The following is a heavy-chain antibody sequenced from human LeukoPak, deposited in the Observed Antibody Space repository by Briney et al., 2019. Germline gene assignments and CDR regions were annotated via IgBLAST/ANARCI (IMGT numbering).Heavy chain of an antibody. V-gene: IGHV3-30*18. CDR3: AKGSGSSCSDY. CDR2: ISYDGSNK. Sequence: GGSLRLSCAASGFTFSSYGMHWVRQAPGKGLEWVAVISYDGSNKYYADSVKGRFTISRDNSKNTLYLQMNSLRAEDTAVYYCAKGSGSSCSDYWGQGTLVTVSS. D-gene: IGHD6-13*01. CDR1: GFTFSSYG. J-gene: IGHJ4*02.